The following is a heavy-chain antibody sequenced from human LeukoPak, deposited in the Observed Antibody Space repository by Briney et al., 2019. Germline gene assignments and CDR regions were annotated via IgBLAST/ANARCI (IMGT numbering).Heavy chain of an antibody. J-gene: IGHJ5*02. Sequence: SETLSLTCTVSGYSISSGYYWGWIRQPPGKGLEWIGSIYYSGSTYYNPSLKSRVTISVDTSKNQFSLKLSSVTAADTAVYYCARGARKKYYDFWSGSGEENWFDPWGQGTLVTVSS. CDR2: IYYSGST. V-gene: IGHV4-38-2*02. CDR3: ARGARKKYYDFWSGSGEENWFDP. CDR1: GYSISSGYY. D-gene: IGHD3-3*01.